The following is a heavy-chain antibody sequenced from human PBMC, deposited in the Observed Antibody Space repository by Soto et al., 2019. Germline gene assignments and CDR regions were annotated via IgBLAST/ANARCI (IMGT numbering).Heavy chain of an antibody. CDR3: ARDLGAFDRGSGYFDY. Sequence: QVQLQESGPGLVKPSQTLSLTCTVSGGSISSGGYYGSWIRQHPGKGLEWIGYIYYSGSTYYNPSLTTPVSIAVNTSKYQFSLKRSSVTAADTAVYSCARDLGAFDRGSGYFDYWGQGTLVTVSS. D-gene: IGHD3-22*01. V-gene: IGHV4-31*01. J-gene: IGHJ4*02. CDR1: GGSISSGGYY. CDR2: IYYSGST.